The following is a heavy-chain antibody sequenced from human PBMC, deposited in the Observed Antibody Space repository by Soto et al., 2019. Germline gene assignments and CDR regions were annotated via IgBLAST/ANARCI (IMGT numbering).Heavy chain of an antibody. J-gene: IGHJ4*02. Sequence: SVKVSCKASGFTFTSSAVQWVRQARGQRLEWIGWIVVGSGNTNYAQKFQERVTITRDMSTSTAYMELNSLRDEDTAVYFCAKRSPYSSGWYSPIFDYWGQGALVTVYS. CDR2: IVVGSGNT. D-gene: IGHD6-13*01. CDR3: AKRSPYSSGWYSPIFDY. CDR1: GFTFTSSA. V-gene: IGHV1-58*01.